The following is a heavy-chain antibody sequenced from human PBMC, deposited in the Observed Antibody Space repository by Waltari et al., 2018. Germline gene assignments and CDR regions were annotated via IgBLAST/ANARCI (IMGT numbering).Heavy chain of an antibody. V-gene: IGHV4-39*01. D-gene: IGHD4-17*01. J-gene: IGHJ3*02. Sequence: QLQLQESGPGLVKPSETLSLTCTVSGGSISSSSYYWGWIRQPPGKGLEWIGSIYYSGSTYYNPSLKSRVTISVDTSKNQFALKLSSVTAADTAVYYCARPPSYGLNAVDIWGQGTMVTVSS. CDR1: GGSISSSSYY. CDR3: ARPPSYGLNAVDI. CDR2: IYYSGST.